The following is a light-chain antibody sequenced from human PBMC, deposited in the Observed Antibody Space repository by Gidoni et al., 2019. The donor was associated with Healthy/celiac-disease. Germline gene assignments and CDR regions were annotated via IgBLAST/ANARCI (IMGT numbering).Light chain of an antibody. V-gene: IGKV1-39*01. CDR1: QSISSY. CDR2: AAS. J-gene: IGKJ1*01. CDR3: QQSYSTPWT. Sequence: DIQMTQSPSSLSASVGDRVTITCRASQSISSYLNWYQQKQGKAPKLLIYAASSLQSGVPSRFSGSGSGTDFTLTISSLQPEDFATYYCQQSYSTPWTFGQXTKVGIK.